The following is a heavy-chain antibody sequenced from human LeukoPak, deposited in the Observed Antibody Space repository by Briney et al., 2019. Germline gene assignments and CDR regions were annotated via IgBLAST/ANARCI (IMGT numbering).Heavy chain of an antibody. CDR1: GLTFSSYG. D-gene: IGHD6-19*01. CDR2: ISSSGSTI. V-gene: IGHV3-48*03. Sequence: GGSLRLSCAASGLTFSSYGMNWVRQAPGKGLEWVSYISSSGSTIYYADSVKGRFTISRDNAKNSLYLQMNSLRAEDTAVYYCARVSYSSGWYGGAYFDYWGQGTLVTVSS. CDR3: ARVSYSSGWYGGAYFDY. J-gene: IGHJ4*02.